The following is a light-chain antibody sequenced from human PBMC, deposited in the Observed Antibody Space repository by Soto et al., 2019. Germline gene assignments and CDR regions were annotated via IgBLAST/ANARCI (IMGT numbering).Light chain of an antibody. J-gene: IGKJ3*01. CDR3: QQYGSSPVT. Sequence: EIVLTQSPGTLSLSPGERATLTCRASQSVTSSYLAWYQQKPGQAPRLLMYGASSRATGSPDRFSGSGSGTDFTLTISRLEPEDFAVYYCQQYGSSPVTFGPGTTVDIK. V-gene: IGKV3-20*01. CDR1: QSVTSSY. CDR2: GAS.